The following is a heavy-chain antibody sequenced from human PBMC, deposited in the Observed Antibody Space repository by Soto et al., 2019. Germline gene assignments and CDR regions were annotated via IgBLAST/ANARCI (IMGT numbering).Heavy chain of an antibody. J-gene: IGHJ2*01. CDR3: ARDQVLLGSKRYFDL. Sequence: QVQLVESGGGLVKPGGSLRLSCAASGFTFSDYYMSWIRQAPGKALEWVSYISSSSSYTNYADSVKGRFTISRDNATNSLYLQMTSLRAEDTAVYYCARDQVLLGSKRYFDLWGRGTLVTVSS. D-gene: IGHD3-10*01. CDR1: GFTFSDYY. V-gene: IGHV3-11*05. CDR2: ISSSSSYT.